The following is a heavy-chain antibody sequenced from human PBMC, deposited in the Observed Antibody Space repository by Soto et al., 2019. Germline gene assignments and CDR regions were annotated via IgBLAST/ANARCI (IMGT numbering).Heavy chain of an antibody. CDR1: GFTFSSYG. CDR3: AAWFGAFDY. D-gene: IGHD3-10*01. J-gene: IGHJ4*02. V-gene: IGHV3-30*03. Sequence: QVQLVESGGGVVQPGRSLRLSCAASGFTFSSYGMHWVRQAPGKGLEWVAVISYDGSNKYYADSVKGRFTISRDNSKNTLYLQMNGPRAEDTAVYYCAAWFGAFDYWGQGTLVTVSS. CDR2: ISYDGSNK.